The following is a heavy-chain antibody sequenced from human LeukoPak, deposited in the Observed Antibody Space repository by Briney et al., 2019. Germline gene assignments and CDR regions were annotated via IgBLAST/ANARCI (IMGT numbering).Heavy chain of an antibody. CDR3: AKEIVGVKKDV. J-gene: IGHJ6*02. V-gene: IGHV3-7*03. CDR2: IKQDESVT. CDR1: GFTFSSYW. D-gene: IGHD1-26*01. Sequence: GGSLRLSCAASGFTFSSYWMSWVRQAPGKGLEWVANIKQDESVTSYVDSVKGRFTISRDNSKNTLYLQMNSLRAEDTALYYCAKEIVGVKKDVWGQGTTVTVSS.